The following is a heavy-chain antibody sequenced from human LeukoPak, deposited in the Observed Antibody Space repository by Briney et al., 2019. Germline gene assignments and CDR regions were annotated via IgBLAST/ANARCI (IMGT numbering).Heavy chain of an antibody. J-gene: IGHJ6*02. V-gene: IGHV4-59*08. CDR2: IHYSGST. Sequence: PSETLSLTCTVSGGSISSYYWSWIRQPPGKGLEWIGYIHYSGSTQYNPSLKSRVTISVDTSKNQFSLKLSSVTAADTAVYYCARRAQRLYYYGMDVWGQGTTVTVSS. CDR3: ARRAQRLYYYGMDV. D-gene: IGHD6-25*01. CDR1: GGSISSYY.